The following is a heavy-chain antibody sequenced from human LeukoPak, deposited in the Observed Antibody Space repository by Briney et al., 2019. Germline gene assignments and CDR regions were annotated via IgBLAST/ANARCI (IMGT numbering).Heavy chain of an antibody. D-gene: IGHD3-22*01. CDR3: ARDRFTMIKREPPIYYYYGMDV. CDR2: IYYSGST. V-gene: IGHV4-31*03. J-gene: IGHJ6*02. CDR1: GGSISSGGYY. Sequence: SETLSLTCTVSGGSISSGGYYWSWIRQHPGKGLEWIGYIYYSGSTYYNPFLKSRVTISVDTSKNQFSLKLSSVTAADTAVYYCARDRFTMIKREPPIYYYYGMDVWGQGTTVTVSS.